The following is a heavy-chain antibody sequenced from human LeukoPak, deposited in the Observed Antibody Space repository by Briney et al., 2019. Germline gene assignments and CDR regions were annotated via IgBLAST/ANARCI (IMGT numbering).Heavy chain of an antibody. J-gene: IGHJ6*03. CDR3: ARGPGITGIAHFYMDV. Sequence: SETLSLTCTVSGGPISSGSYYWSWIRQPAGKGLEWIGRIYTSESTHYNPSLESRVTMSLDTSKNQFSLKLTSVTAADTAVYYCARGPGITGIAHFYMDVWGKGTTVTVSS. V-gene: IGHV4-61*02. D-gene: IGHD1-14*01. CDR1: GGPISSGSYY. CDR2: IYTSEST.